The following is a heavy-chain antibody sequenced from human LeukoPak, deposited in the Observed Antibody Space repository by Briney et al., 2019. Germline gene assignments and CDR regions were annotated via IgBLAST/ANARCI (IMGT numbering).Heavy chain of an antibody. J-gene: IGHJ6*03. CDR1: GGSISSGGYY. CDR3: ARVDVFGVVSSDYYYYYMDV. Sequence: SETLSLTCTVSGGSISSGGYYWSWIRQPAGKGLEWIGRIYTSGSTDYNPSLKSRVTMSVDTSKSQFSLKLSYVTAADTAVYYCARVDVFGVVSSDYYYYYMDVWGKGTTVTVSS. V-gene: IGHV4-61*02. CDR2: IYTSGST. D-gene: IGHD3-3*01.